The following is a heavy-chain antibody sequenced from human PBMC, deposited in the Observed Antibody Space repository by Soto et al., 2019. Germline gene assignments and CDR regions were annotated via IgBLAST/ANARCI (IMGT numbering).Heavy chain of an antibody. V-gene: IGHV3-30*18. CDR1: GFTFSSYG. CDR3: PNDAGNNWFDP. J-gene: IGHJ5*02. CDR2: ISYDGSNK. Sequence: SLRLSYAPSGFTFSSYGMHWVRQAPGKGLEWVAVISYDGSNKYYADSVKSRFTISRDNSNNTLYLQMNSLRAEDTAVYYCPNDAGNNWFDPWGQGTLVSVSS.